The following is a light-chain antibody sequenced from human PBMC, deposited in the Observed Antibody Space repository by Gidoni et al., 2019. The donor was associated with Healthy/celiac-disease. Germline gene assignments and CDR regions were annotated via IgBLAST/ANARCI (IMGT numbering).Light chain of an antibody. Sequence: DIHMTQSPSSLSASVGDRVTITCQASQDISNYLNWYQQKPGKAPKLLIYDASNLETGVPSRFSGSGSGTDFTFTISSLQPEDIATYYCQQYDNLLTFGGGTKVEIK. J-gene: IGKJ4*01. CDR1: QDISNY. CDR3: QQYDNLLT. CDR2: DAS. V-gene: IGKV1-33*01.